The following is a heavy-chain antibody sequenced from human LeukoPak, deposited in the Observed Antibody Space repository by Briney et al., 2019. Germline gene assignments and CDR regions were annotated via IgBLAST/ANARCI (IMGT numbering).Heavy chain of an antibody. Sequence: VASVKVSCKASGYTFSGYYIHWVRQAPGQGLEWMGWINPHSGGTNFAQKFQGRVTMTRDTSVTTAYMDLSRLRSDDTAVYYCARTWRTAYCNSTTCPLGYWGQGTLVTVYS. CDR3: ARTWRTAYCNSTTCPLGY. CDR2: INPHSGGT. J-gene: IGHJ4*02. CDR1: GYTFSGYY. V-gene: IGHV1-2*02. D-gene: IGHD2-2*01.